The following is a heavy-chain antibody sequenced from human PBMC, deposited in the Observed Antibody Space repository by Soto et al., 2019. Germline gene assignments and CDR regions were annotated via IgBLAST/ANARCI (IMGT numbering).Heavy chain of an antibody. D-gene: IGHD6-6*01. CDR3: ARLGAARGKEAFDF. J-gene: IGHJ3*01. Sequence: GESLKISCKGSGYTFAHYWIAWVRQTPGKGLEWMGISYPDDSRTTYSPSWQGQVTISDDKSINTAYLQWSSLKASDTAIYYCARLGAARGKEAFDFWGQGTTVTVSS. V-gene: IGHV5-51*01. CDR1: GYTFAHYW. CDR2: SYPDDSRT.